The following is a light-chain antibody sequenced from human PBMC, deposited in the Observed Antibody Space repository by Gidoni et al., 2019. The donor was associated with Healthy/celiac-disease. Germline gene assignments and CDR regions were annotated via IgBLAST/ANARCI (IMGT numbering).Light chain of an antibody. V-gene: IGLV2-14*03. CDR3: SSYTSSGVV. CDR2: DVS. CDR1: SSDVGGYNY. Sequence: QSALTQHASVSGSPGQSITISCTGTSSDVGGYNYVSWYQQHPGKAPKLMSYDVSNLPSGVSNRFSGSKSGNTASLTISGLQAEDEADYYCSSYTSSGVVFGGGTKLTVL. J-gene: IGLJ2*01.